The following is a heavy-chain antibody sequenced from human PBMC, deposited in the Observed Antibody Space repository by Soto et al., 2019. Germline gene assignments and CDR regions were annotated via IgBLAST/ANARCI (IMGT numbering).Heavy chain of an antibody. V-gene: IGHV4-59*01. CDR1: GGSISSYY. CDR2: IHYSGST. D-gene: IGHD3-10*01. J-gene: IGHJ4*02. Sequence: SETLSLTCTVSGGSISSYYWTWIRQPPGKGLEWIGYIHYSGSTNYNPSLKSRVTISLDTSKNQFSLKLNSVTAADTAVYYCARDGSGSYYPAFDYWGQGTLVTVSS. CDR3: ARDGSGSYYPAFDY.